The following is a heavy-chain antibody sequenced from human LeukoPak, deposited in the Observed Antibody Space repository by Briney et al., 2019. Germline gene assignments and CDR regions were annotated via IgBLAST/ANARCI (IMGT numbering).Heavy chain of an antibody. CDR1: GYTFTSYG. Sequence: GASVKVSCKASGYTFTSYGISWVRQAPGQGLEWMGWISAYNGNTNYAQKLQGRVTMTTDTSTSTAYMELRSLRSDDTAVYYCASDGGNSRASTLTNCFDYWGQGTLVTVSS. V-gene: IGHV1-18*01. J-gene: IGHJ4*02. D-gene: IGHD4-23*01. CDR3: ASDGGNSRASTLTNCFDY. CDR2: ISAYNGNT.